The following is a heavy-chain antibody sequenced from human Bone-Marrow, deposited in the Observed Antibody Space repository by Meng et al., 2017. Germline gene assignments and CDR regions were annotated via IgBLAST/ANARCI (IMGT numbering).Heavy chain of an antibody. CDR3: ARETLRMFDP. D-gene: IGHD2-15*01. V-gene: IGHV4-30-4*01. Sequence: QVQLQESGPGLVKPSQTLSHTCTDSGASISDGDYYWSWIRQPPGMGLEWIGYVYYTGSTHHNPSLKSRVTISINMSKNQFSLKLTSVTAADTAVYYCARETLRMFDPWGQGTLVTVSS. J-gene: IGHJ5*02. CDR2: VYYTGST. CDR1: GASISDGDYY.